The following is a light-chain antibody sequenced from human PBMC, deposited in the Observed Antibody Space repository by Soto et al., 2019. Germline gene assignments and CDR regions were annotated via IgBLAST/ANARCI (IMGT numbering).Light chain of an antibody. CDR2: GVS. Sequence: EIVMTQSPVTLSASPGERVTLSCRTNKSISSNLAWYQRKRGQAPRLLISGVSTRASGVPDRFSGSGSVADFTLTISSLQSEDFAVYYCQQYDNWPLTFGGGTKVDIK. J-gene: IGKJ4*01. CDR3: QQYDNWPLT. CDR1: KSISSN. V-gene: IGKV3-15*01.